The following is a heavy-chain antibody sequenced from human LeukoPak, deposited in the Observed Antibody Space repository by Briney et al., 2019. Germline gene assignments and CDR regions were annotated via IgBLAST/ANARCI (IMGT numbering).Heavy chain of an antibody. V-gene: IGHV3-23*01. CDR3: SRDPSSGYGSGGY. D-gene: IGHD3-22*01. J-gene: IGHJ4*02. Sequence: GGSLRLSCAASGFTFSSYAMSWVRQAPGKGLEWVSAISGSGGSTYYADSVKGRFTISRDNSKNTLYLQMNSLRAEDTAVYYCSRDPSSGYGSGGYWGQGTLVTVSS. CDR1: GFTFSSYA. CDR2: ISGSGGST.